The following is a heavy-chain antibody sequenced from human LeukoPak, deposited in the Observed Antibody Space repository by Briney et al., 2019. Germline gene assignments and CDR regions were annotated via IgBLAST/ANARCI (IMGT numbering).Heavy chain of an antibody. V-gene: IGHV3-21*01. Sequence: GGSLRLSCAASGFTYSSYSMNWVRQAPGKGLEWVSSISSSSSYIYYADSVKGRFTISRDNAKNSLYLQMNSLRAEDTAVYYCARDGEDWGFPVDPWGQGTLVTVSS. CDR3: ARDGEDWGFPVDP. J-gene: IGHJ5*02. CDR2: ISSSSSYI. CDR1: GFTYSSYS. D-gene: IGHD3/OR15-3a*01.